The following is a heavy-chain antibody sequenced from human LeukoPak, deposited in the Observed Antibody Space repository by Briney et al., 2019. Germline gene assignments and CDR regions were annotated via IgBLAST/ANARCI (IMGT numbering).Heavy chain of an antibody. Sequence: GGSLRLSCAASGVTFSSYGMHWVRQAPGKGLEWVAFIRYDGSNKYYADSVKGRFTISRDNSKNTLYLQMNSLRTEDTAVYYCAQLTDTSPSYRGQGTQVTVSS. CDR2: IRYDGSNK. CDR1: GVTFSSYG. J-gene: IGHJ4*02. CDR3: AQLTDTSPSY. V-gene: IGHV3-30*02. D-gene: IGHD2-2*01.